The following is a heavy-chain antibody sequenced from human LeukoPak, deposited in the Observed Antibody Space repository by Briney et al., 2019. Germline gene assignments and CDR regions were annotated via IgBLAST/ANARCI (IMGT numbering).Heavy chain of an antibody. Sequence: SETLSLTCAVYGGSFSGYYWSWIRQPPGKGLEWIGEINHSGSTNYNPSLKSRVTISVDTSKNQFSLKLSSVTAVDTAVYYCARLSRIVVVPAAMRSVDYYYMDVWGKGTTVTVSS. V-gene: IGHV4-34*01. D-gene: IGHD2-2*01. CDR1: GGSFSGYY. CDR2: INHSGST. J-gene: IGHJ6*03. CDR3: ARLSRIVVVPAAMRSVDYYYMDV.